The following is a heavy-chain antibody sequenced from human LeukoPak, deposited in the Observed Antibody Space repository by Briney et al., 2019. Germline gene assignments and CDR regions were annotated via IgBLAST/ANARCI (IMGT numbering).Heavy chain of an antibody. J-gene: IGHJ4*02. D-gene: IGHD5-12*01. Sequence: GGSLRLSCAASGFTFSSYGMHWVRQAPGKGLEWVAVISYDGSNKYYADSVKGRFTISRDNSKNTLYLQMNSLRAEDTAVYYCAKDPGYSGYGPPQYWGQGTLVTVSS. V-gene: IGHV3-30*18. CDR3: AKDPGYSGYGPPQY. CDR2: ISYDGSNK. CDR1: GFTFSSYG.